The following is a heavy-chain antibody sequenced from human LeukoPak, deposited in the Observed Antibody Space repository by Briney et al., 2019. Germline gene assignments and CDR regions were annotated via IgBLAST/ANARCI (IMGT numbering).Heavy chain of an antibody. CDR3: ARSPSGYRFDS. V-gene: IGHV4-34*01. CDR2: INHSGST. J-gene: IGHJ4*02. Sequence: PSETLSLTCAVYGGSFSGYYWSWIRQPPGKGLEWIGEINHSGSTNYNPSLKSRVTISSDTSKTRFTLKLTSVTAADTAVYYCARSPSGYRFDSWGQGTLVTVSS. CDR1: GGSFSGYY. D-gene: IGHD3-22*01.